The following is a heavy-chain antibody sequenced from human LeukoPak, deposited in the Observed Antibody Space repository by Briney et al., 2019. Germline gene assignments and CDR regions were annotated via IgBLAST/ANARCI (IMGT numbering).Heavy chain of an antibody. CDR3: AREGGGDMYYDFWSGYSYYFDY. D-gene: IGHD3-3*01. V-gene: IGHV3-7*01. CDR1: GFTFSSYW. CDR2: IKQDGSEK. J-gene: IGHJ4*02. Sequence: GGSLRLSCAASGFTFSSYWMSWVRQAPGKGLEWVANIKQDGSEKYYVDSVKGRFTISRDNAKNSLYLQMNSLRAEDTAVYYCAREGGGDMYYDFWSGYSYYFDYWGQGTLVTVSS.